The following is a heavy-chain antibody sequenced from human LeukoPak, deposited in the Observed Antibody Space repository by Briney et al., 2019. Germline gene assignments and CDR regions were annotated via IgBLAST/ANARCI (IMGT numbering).Heavy chain of an antibody. V-gene: IGHV3-23*01. D-gene: IGHD3-10*01. CDR3: AKDPKSGFDY. CDR1: GFTFSSYA. J-gene: IGHJ4*02. CDR2: ISDSGGTT. Sequence: PGRSLRLSCAASGFTFSSYAMSWIRQAPGKGLEWVSAISDSGGTTYYADSVKGRFTISRDNSKNTLYLHMSSLRAEDTAVYYCAKDPKSGFDYWGQGTLVTVSS.